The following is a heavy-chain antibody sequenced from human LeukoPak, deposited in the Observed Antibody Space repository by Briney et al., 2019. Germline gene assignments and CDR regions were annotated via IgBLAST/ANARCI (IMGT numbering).Heavy chain of an antibody. CDR1: GYSFTSSW. CDR3: AIYSDTYYFDH. D-gene: IGHD1-26*01. Sequence: GESLKISCKGSGYSFTSSWVGWVRQMPGKGLEWMGIIYPGDSDTRYSPSFQGQVTISADKSISTAYLQWSSLKASDTAMYYCAIYSDTYYFDHWGQGTLVTVSS. J-gene: IGHJ4*02. CDR2: IYPGDSDT. V-gene: IGHV5-51*01.